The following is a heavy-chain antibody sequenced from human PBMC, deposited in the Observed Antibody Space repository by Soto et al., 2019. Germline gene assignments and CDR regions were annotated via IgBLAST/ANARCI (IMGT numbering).Heavy chain of an antibody. J-gene: IGHJ5*02. Sequence: PSETLSLTCTVSGGSISSSSYYWGWIRQPPGKGLEWIGSIYYSGSTYYNPSLKSRVTISVDTSKNQFSLKLSSVTAADTAVYYCARPRDCSSTSCYGALDPWGQGTLVTVSS. CDR3: ARPRDCSSTSCYGALDP. CDR2: IYYSGST. V-gene: IGHV4-39*01. D-gene: IGHD2-2*01. CDR1: GGSISSSSYY.